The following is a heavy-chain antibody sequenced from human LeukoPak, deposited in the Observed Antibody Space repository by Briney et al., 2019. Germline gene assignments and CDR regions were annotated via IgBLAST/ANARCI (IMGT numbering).Heavy chain of an antibody. CDR2: INSDGSHT. V-gene: IGHV3-74*01. J-gene: IGHJ4*02. D-gene: IGHD1-26*01. CDR1: EFTFNKYW. CDR3: ASHSTFVGGATESIDF. Sequence: GGSLRLSCTASEFTFNKYWMHWVRQAPGKGLVWVSRINSDGSHTDYADSVKGRFTISRDNAKNTLDLQMNSLRADDTAVYFCASHSTFVGGATESIDFWGQGTLVTVSS.